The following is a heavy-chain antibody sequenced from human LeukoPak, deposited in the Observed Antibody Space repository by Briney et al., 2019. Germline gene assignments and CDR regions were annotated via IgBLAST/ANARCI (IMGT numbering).Heavy chain of an antibody. J-gene: IGHJ4*02. Sequence: GASVKVSCKASGGTFSSYAISWVQQAPGQGLEWMGGIIPIFGTANYAQKFQGRVTITADESTSTAYMELSSLRSEDTAVYYCARATYYYDSSGYKDEYYFDYWGQGTLVTVSS. V-gene: IGHV1-69*13. CDR3: ARATYYYDSSGYKDEYYFDY. CDR2: IIPIFGTA. CDR1: GGTFSSYA. D-gene: IGHD3-22*01.